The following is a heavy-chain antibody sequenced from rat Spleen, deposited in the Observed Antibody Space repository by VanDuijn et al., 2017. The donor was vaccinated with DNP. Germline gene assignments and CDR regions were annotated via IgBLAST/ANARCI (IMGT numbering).Heavy chain of an antibody. J-gene: IGHJ3*01. CDR2: INIDGGST. D-gene: IGHD1-5*01. CDR3: ATQGQLGITWFAY. CDR1: GFTFSNYW. V-gene: IGHV5-58*01. Sequence: EVQLVETGGGLVQPGRSLKLSCVASGFTFSNYWMYWIRQAPGKGLEWVASINIDGGSTYYPDSVKGRFTISRDNAKSTLYLQMNSLRSEDMATYYCATQGQLGITWFAYWGQGTLVTVSS.